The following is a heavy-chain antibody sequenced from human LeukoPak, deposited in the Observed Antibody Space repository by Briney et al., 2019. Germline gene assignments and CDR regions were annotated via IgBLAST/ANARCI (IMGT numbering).Heavy chain of an antibody. CDR3: ALSCGGDCKFSDY. Sequence: TSETLSLTCTVSGGSISSGDYYWSWIRQPPGKGLEWIGYIYYSGSTYYNPSLKSRVTISVDTSKNQFSLKLSSVTAADTAVYYCALSCGGDCKFSDYWGQGTLVTVSS. J-gene: IGHJ4*02. V-gene: IGHV4-30-4*01. CDR2: IYYSGST. CDR1: GGSISSGDYY. D-gene: IGHD2-21*02.